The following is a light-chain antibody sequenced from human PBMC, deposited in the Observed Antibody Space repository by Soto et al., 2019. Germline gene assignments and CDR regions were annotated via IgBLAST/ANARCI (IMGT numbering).Light chain of an antibody. CDR2: GAS. J-gene: IGKJ3*01. Sequence: EIVLTQSPGTLSLSPGERATLSCRASQSVNSNYLAWYQQRPGQAPRLPIYGASSRATGIPDRFSGSGSGTDFTLTISRLEPEDFAVYYCQQYGRSPPYTFGPGTKVDMK. CDR3: QQYGRSPPYT. V-gene: IGKV3-20*01. CDR1: QSVNSNY.